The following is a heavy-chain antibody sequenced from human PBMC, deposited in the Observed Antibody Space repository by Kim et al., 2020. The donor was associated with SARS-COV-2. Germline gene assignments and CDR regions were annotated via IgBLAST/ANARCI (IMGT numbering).Heavy chain of an antibody. D-gene: IGHD4-4*01. Sequence: GGSLRLSCAVSGFTFSNYAMAWVRRAPGKGLEWLSAISDSGTSTFYTDSVQGRFTISRDNSMNTLSLQIKKMRASDTAVYYCAKVRTNSYRDNPDYWGPGTLVTVSS. CDR1: GFTFSNYA. CDR2: ISDSGTST. J-gene: IGHJ4*02. V-gene: IGHV3-23*01. CDR3: AKVRTNSYRDNPDY.